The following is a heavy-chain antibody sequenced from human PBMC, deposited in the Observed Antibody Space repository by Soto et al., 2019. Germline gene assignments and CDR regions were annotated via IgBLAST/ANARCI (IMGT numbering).Heavy chain of an antibody. D-gene: IGHD4-17*01. V-gene: IGHV1-69*06. CDR3: ARDRNIDYGGRGRIYYFDY. CDR1: GGTFSSYA. Sequence: QVQLVQSGAEVKKPGSSVKVSCKASGGTFSSYAISWVRQAPGQGLEWMGGIIPIFGTANYAQKFQGRVTITADKSTSAAYMELSSLRSEDTAVYYCARDRNIDYGGRGRIYYFDYGGQGTLVTVSS. J-gene: IGHJ4*02. CDR2: IIPIFGTA.